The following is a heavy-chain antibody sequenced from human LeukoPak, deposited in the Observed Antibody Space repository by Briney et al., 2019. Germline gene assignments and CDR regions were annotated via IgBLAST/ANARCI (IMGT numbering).Heavy chain of an antibody. CDR2: ISGSGGST. D-gene: IGHD4-17*01. CDR1: GFTFSSYS. J-gene: IGHJ5*02. Sequence: GGSLRLSCAASGFTFSSYSMNWIRQAPGKGLEWVSAISGSGGSTYYADSVKGRFTISRDNSKNTLYLQMNSLRAEDTAVYYCAYGDYGMLSTWGQGTLVTVSS. CDR3: AYGDYGMLST. V-gene: IGHV3-23*01.